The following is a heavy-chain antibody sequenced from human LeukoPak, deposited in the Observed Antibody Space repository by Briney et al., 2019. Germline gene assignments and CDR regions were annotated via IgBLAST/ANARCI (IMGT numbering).Heavy chain of an antibody. CDR2: IYSGGST. CDR3: ASSKTVTTHYDAFDI. Sequence: GGSLRLSCAASGFTVSSNYMSWVRQAPGKGLEWVSVIYSGGSTYYADSVKGRFTISRDNSKNTLYLQMNSLRAEDTAVYYCASSKTVTTHYDAFDIWGQGTMVTVSS. V-gene: IGHV3-53*01. D-gene: IGHD4-17*01. CDR1: GFTVSSNY. J-gene: IGHJ3*02.